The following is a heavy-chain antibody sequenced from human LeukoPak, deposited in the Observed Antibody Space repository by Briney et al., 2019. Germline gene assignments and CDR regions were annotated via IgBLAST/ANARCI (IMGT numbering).Heavy chain of an antibody. CDR3: ARVGGSGRTDIYGMDV. Sequence: GASVKVSCKASGYTFTDYGITWVRQAPGPGLEWMAWISTYNGNTKYAQKFQGRVTMTTDTSTSTAYMELRSLRSDDTAVYYCARVGGSGRTDIYGMDVWGQGTTVIVSS. J-gene: IGHJ6*02. CDR1: GYTFTDYG. D-gene: IGHD3-10*01. V-gene: IGHV1-18*01. CDR2: ISTYNGNT.